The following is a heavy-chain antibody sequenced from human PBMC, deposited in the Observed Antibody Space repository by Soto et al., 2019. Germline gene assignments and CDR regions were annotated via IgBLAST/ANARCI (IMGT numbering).Heavy chain of an antibody. J-gene: IGHJ1*01. Sequence: PGGSLRLSCAASGFTFSSYGMHWVRQAPGKGLEWVAVIWYDGSKKYYADSVKGRVTTTRDTSATTDYLELSSLTFEDTAVYYCARSPPYTTGWTLYWGQGTQVTVSS. V-gene: IGHV3-33*01. CDR1: GFTFSSYG. CDR3: ARSPPYTTGWTLY. CDR2: IWYDGSKK. D-gene: IGHD6-19*01.